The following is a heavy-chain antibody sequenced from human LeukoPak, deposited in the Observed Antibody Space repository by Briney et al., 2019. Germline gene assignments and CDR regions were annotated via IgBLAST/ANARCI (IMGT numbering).Heavy chain of an antibody. Sequence: PGGSLRLSCAASGFTFSSYSMNWVRQAPGKGLEWVSSISSSSSYIYYADSVKGRFTISRDNSKNTLYLQMNSLRPEDTAVYYCAKMGSIADWGQGTLVTVSS. V-gene: IGHV3-21*01. D-gene: IGHD6-6*01. CDR1: GFTFSSYS. J-gene: IGHJ4*02. CDR3: AKMGSIAD. CDR2: ISSSSSYI.